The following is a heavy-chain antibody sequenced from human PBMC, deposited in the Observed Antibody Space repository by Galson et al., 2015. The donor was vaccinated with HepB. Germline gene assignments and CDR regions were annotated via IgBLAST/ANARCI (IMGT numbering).Heavy chain of an antibody. CDR2: TYSGGNT. V-gene: IGHV3-53*04. CDR3: ARDSPYPSGDAPN. J-gene: IGHJ4*02. Sequence: SLRLSCAASGFTVSSNYMSWVRQAPGKGLEWVSVTYSGGNTYYAESVKGRFTISRHDSKNTPYLQMNSLRAEDTAVYYCARDSPYPSGDAPNWGQGTLVTVSS. D-gene: IGHD4-17*01. CDR1: GFTVSSNY.